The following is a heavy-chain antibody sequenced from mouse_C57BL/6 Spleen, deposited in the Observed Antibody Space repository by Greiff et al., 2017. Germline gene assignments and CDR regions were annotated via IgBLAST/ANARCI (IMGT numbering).Heavy chain of an antibody. CDR3: ARDGDGSSPFDY. V-gene: IGHV5-4*01. Sequence: EVKLVESGGGLVKPGGSLKLSCAASGFTFSSYAMSWVRQTPEKRLEWVATISDGGSYTYYPDNVKGRITISRDNAKNNLYLQMSHLKSEDTAMYYCARDGDGSSPFDYWGQGTTLTVSS. CDR1: GFTFSSYA. J-gene: IGHJ2*01. CDR2: ISDGGSYT. D-gene: IGHD1-1*01.